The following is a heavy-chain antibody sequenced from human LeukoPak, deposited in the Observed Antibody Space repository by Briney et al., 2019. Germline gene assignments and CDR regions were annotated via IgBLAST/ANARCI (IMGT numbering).Heavy chain of an antibody. CDR1: GFTFSSYS. Sequence: PGGSLRLSCAASGFTFSSYSMNWVRQAPGKGLEWVSSISSSSSHIYYADSVKGRFTISRDNAKNSLYLQMNSLRAEDTAVYYCARDRIEYCSGGSCYDAWFDPWGQGTLVTVSS. D-gene: IGHD2-15*01. J-gene: IGHJ5*02. V-gene: IGHV3-21*01. CDR3: ARDRIEYCSGGSCYDAWFDP. CDR2: ISSSSSHI.